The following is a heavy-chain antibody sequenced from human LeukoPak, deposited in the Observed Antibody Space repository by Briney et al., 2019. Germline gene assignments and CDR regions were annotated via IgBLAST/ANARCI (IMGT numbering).Heavy chain of an antibody. V-gene: IGHV1-46*01. D-gene: IGHD2-15*01. Sequence: APVKVSCKASGYTFSNYYMHWVRQAPGLGLEWMGIINPSGDSTIYAQNFLGRVTMTRDTSTSTVYMELSSLSSEDTAVYYCAREGGGILFDYWGQGTLVTVSS. J-gene: IGHJ4*02. CDR2: INPSGDST. CDR3: AREGGGILFDY. CDR1: GYTFSNYY.